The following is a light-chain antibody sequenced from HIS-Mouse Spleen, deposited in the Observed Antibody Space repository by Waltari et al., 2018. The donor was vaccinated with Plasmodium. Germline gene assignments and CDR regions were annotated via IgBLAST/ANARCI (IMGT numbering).Light chain of an antibody. J-gene: IGKJ3*01. Sequence: EIVMTQSPATLSVSPGERATLSCRASQSVSSNLAWYQQKPGQAPRLLIYGASTRATGIPDRFSCSGSGTEFTLTISSLQSEDFAVYYCQQYNNWSFTFGPGTKVDIK. CDR3: QQYNNWSFT. CDR1: QSVSSN. CDR2: GAS. V-gene: IGKV3-15*01.